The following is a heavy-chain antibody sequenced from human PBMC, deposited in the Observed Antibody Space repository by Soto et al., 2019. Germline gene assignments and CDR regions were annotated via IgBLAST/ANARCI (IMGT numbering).Heavy chain of an antibody. Sequence: SVKVSCKASGGTFSSYAISWVRQAPGQGLEWMGGIIPIFGTANYAQKFQGRVTITADESTSTAYMELSSLRSEDTAVYYCARDQGQASAGTVLGKDVWGQGTTVTVSS. V-gene: IGHV1-69*13. CDR3: ARDQGQASAGTVLGKDV. CDR1: GGTFSSYA. J-gene: IGHJ6*02. CDR2: IIPIFGTA. D-gene: IGHD4-17*01.